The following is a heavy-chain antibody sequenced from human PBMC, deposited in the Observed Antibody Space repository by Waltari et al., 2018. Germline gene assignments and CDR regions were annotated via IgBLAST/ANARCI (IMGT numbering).Heavy chain of an antibody. Sequence: EVQLVESGGGLVQPGGSLRLLCAASGFTFRNYEMNWVRQAPGKGLGWGSYISSGAATRLYADSVKGRFTISRDNAKNSVYLEMNSLRADDTAIYYCARGEGGANEYWGQGTLVTVSS. J-gene: IGHJ4*01. D-gene: IGHD1-26*01. CDR2: ISSGAATR. CDR3: ARGEGGANEY. CDR1: GFTFRNYE. V-gene: IGHV3-48*03.